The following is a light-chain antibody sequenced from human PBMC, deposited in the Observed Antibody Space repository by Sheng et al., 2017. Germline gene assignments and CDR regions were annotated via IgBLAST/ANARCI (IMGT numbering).Light chain of an antibody. CDR1: QSINTW. CDR2: KAS. V-gene: IGKV1-5*03. J-gene: IGKJ4*01. Sequence: DIQLTQSPSTLSASVGDRVTITCRASQSINTWLVWYQQKPGTAPNLLIYKASYLETGVPSRFSGSVSGTEFTLTISSLQPDDFATYYCLQDYNYPLTFGGGTKVEI. CDR3: LQDYNYPLT.